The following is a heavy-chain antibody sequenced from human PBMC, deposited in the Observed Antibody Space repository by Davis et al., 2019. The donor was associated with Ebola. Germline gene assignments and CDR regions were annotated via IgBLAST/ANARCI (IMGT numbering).Heavy chain of an antibody. D-gene: IGHD3-10*01. CDR3: ARDYYGSGIYYYGMDV. CDR2: ISYDGSNK. V-gene: IGHV3-30-3*01. CDR1: GFTFSSYA. Sequence: GGSLRLSCAASGFTFSSYAMHWVRQAPGKGLEWVAVISYDGSNKYYADSVKGRFTISRDNAKNSLYLQMNSLRAEDTAVYYCARDYYGSGIYYYGMDVWGKGTTVTVSS. J-gene: IGHJ6*04.